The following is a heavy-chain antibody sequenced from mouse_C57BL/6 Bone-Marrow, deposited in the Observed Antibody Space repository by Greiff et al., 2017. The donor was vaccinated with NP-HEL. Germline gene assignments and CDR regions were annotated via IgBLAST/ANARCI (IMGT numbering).Heavy chain of an antibody. CDR2: ISDGGSYT. V-gene: IGHV5-4*01. CDR3: ARDGNGFAY. Sequence: EVMLVESGGGLVKPGGSLKLSCAASGFTFSSYAMSWVRQTLEKRLEWVATISDGGSYTYYPDNVKGRFTISRDNAKNNLYLQMSHLKSEDTAMYYCARDGNGFAYWGQGTLVTVSA. CDR1: GFTFSSYA. D-gene: IGHD2-1*01. J-gene: IGHJ3*01.